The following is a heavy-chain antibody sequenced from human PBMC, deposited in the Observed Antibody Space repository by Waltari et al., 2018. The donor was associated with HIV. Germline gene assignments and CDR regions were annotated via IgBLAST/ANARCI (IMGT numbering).Heavy chain of an antibody. Sequence: QVQLVESGGGVVQPGRSLRLSCAASGFTFSSYGMHWVRQAPGKGLEWVAVIWYDGSNKYYADSVKGRFTISRDNSKNTLYLQMNSLRAEDTAVYYCARAYYYDSSGPTGAFDIWGQGTMVTVSS. CDR1: GFTFSSYG. J-gene: IGHJ3*02. CDR3: ARAYYYDSSGPTGAFDI. CDR2: IWYDGSNK. V-gene: IGHV3-33*01. D-gene: IGHD3-22*01.